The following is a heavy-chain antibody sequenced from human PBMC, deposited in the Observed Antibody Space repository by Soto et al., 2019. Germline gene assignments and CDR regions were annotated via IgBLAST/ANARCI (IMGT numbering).Heavy chain of an antibody. J-gene: IGHJ4*02. CDR3: ASGVIAAAGYIDY. CDR2: IIPILGIA. V-gene: IGHV1-69*02. CDR1: GGTFSSYT. Sequence: QVQLVQSGAEVKKPGSSVKVSCKASGGTFSSYTISWVRQAPGQGLEWMGRIIPILGIANYAQKFQGRVTITADKSTSTAYVELSSLRSEDTAVYYCASGVIAAAGYIDYWGQGTLVTVSS. D-gene: IGHD6-13*01.